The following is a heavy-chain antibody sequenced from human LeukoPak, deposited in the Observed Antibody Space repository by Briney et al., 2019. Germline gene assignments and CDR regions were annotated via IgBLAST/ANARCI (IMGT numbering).Heavy chain of an antibody. CDR2: ISYDGSNK. Sequence: GGSLRLSCAASGFTFSSYGMHWVRQAPGKGLEWVAVISYDGSNKYYADSVKGRFTISRDNSKNTLYLQMNSLRAEDTAVYYCAKGKPRRMGIDYWGQGTLVTVSS. CDR1: GFTFSSYG. CDR3: AKGKPRRMGIDY. V-gene: IGHV3-30*18. J-gene: IGHJ4*02.